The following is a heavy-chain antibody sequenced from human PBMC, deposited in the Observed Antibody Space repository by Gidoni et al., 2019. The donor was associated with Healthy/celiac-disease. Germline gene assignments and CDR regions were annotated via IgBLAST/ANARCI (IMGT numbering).Heavy chain of an antibody. CDR1: GGSISSGGYY. V-gene: IGHV4-31*03. D-gene: IGHD6-13*01. CDR2: IYYSGST. CDR3: ARDSSSWYIGWFDP. J-gene: IGHJ5*02. Sequence: QVQLQESGPGLVKPSQTLSLTCTVSGGSISSGGYYWSWIRQHPGKCLEWSWYIYYSGSTYYNPSLKSRVTISVDTSKNQFSLKLSSVTAADTAVYYCARDSSSWYIGWFDPWGQGTLVTVSS.